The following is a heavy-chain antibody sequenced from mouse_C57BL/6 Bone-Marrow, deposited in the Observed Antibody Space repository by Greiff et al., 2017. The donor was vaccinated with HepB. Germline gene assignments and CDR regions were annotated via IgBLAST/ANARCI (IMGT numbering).Heavy chain of an antibody. V-gene: IGHV5-17*01. D-gene: IGHD1-1*01. CDR3: ASGWNYYGSSLDY. CDR2: ISSGSSTI. CDR1: GFTFSDYG. J-gene: IGHJ2*01. Sequence: EVKLEESGGGLVKPGGSLKLSCAASGFTFSDYGMHWVRQAPEKGLEWVAYISSGSSTIYYADTVKGRFTISRDNAKNTLFLQMTSLRSEDTAMYYCASGWNYYGSSLDYWGQGTTLTVSS.